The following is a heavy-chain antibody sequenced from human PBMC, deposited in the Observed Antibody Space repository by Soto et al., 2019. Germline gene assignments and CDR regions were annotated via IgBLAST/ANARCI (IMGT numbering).Heavy chain of an antibody. CDR2: IIPILGIA. Sequence: QVQLVQSGAEVKKPGSSVKVSCKASGGTFSSYTISWVRQAPGQGLEWMGRIIPILGIANYAQKFQGRVTITADKATSTAYMELSSLRSEDTAVYYCARAEYCSSTSCYGDAFDIWGQGTMVTVSS. J-gene: IGHJ3*02. V-gene: IGHV1-69*02. D-gene: IGHD2-2*01. CDR3: ARAEYCSSTSCYGDAFDI. CDR1: GGTFSSYT.